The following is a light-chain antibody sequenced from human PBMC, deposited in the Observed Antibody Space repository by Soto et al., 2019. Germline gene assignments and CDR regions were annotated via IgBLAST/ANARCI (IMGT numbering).Light chain of an antibody. CDR3: QQYSDWPLVT. CDR2: GAS. J-gene: IGKJ4*01. V-gene: IGKV3-15*01. Sequence: EIVMTQSQSTLSVSPGERVTLSCRASQRVSAYLAWYLQKPGQAPRLLTYGASTRATGIPARFSGSGSGTEFTLTISSLQSEDSAVYHCQQYSDWPLVTFGGGTKVEI. CDR1: QRVSAY.